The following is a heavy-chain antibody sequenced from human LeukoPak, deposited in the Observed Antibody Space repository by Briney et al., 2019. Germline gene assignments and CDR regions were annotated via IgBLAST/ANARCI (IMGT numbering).Heavy chain of an antibody. D-gene: IGHD2-15*01. CDR2: IYSGGST. Sequence: GRSLRLSCAASGFTVSSNYMSWVRQAPGKGLEWVSVIYSGGSTYYADSVKGRFTISRDTSKNTLYLQMNSLRADDTAVYYCARDLCSGVSCYRPYGLDVWGQGTTVTVSS. J-gene: IGHJ6*02. CDR3: ARDLCSGVSCYRPYGLDV. V-gene: IGHV3-53*01. CDR1: GFTVSSNY.